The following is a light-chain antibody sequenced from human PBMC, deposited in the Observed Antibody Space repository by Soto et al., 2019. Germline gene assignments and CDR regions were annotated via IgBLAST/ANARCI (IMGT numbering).Light chain of an antibody. J-gene: IGKJ4*01. V-gene: IGKV3-20*01. CDR2: GAS. CDR3: QLYSDAPLT. CDR1: QTISRSL. Sequence: EIVLTQSPGTLSLSPGEGATLSCRASQTISRSLLAWYQQKPGQAPRLLISGASSRATGIPDRFSGSGSGTDFTLTISRLEREDFAVYYCQLYSDAPLTFGGGTKVEIK.